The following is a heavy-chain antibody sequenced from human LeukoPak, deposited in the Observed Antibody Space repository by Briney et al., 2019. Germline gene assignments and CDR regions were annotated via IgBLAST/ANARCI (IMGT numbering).Heavy chain of an antibody. D-gene: IGHD2-2*01. V-gene: IGHV3-53*01. CDR2: IYITDST. CDR1: GFPASSNY. CDR3: ARDWGYCSSTSCHVFDY. J-gene: IGHJ4*02. Sequence: PGASLRLSCAASGFPASSNYMSWVRPAPGKGLGWVSVIYITDSTYYADSVQGRFTISRDKSKNTPYLQMNSLRAEDTAVYYCARDWGYCSSTSCHVFDYWGQGTLVTVSS.